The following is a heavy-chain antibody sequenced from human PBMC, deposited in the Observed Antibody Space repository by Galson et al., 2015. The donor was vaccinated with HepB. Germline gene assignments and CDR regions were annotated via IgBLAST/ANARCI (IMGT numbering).Heavy chain of an antibody. CDR2: ISYDRSNK. CDR1: GFRFNTYA. Sequence: SLRLSCAASGFRFNTYAMHWVRQTPGKGLEWMAVISYDRSNKYYGDSVEGRFSISRDNSKNTLYLQMNSLRAEDTAFYYCAKDRLPVHFFAGDFDYWGQETLVTVSS. CDR3: AKDRLPVHFFAGDFDY. V-gene: IGHV3-30*04. J-gene: IGHJ4*02. D-gene: IGHD2/OR15-2a*01.